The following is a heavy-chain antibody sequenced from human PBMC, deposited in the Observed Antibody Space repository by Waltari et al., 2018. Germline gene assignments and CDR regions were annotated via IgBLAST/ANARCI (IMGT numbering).Heavy chain of an antibody. Sequence: QVQLVESGGGVVQPGRSLSLSCAASGFTFSKFGMHWVRQAPGKGLEWVAVIWDDGGNKYYADSVRGRFTISRDNSRNRLYLQMNNLRAEDTALYYCARDPLTAVTTIDYWGQGTLVTVSS. D-gene: IGHD4-17*01. CDR1: GFTFSKFG. V-gene: IGHV3-33*01. J-gene: IGHJ4*02. CDR3: ARDPLTAVTTIDY. CDR2: IWDDGGNK.